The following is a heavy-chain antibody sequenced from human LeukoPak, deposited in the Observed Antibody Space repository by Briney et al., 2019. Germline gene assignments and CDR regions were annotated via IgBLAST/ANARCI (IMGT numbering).Heavy chain of an antibody. D-gene: IGHD3-22*01. CDR3: ARDGNYYDSSGYYHYGMDV. CDR2: IIPIFGTA. V-gene: IGHV1-69*13. Sequence: SVKVSCKASGGTFSSYAISWVRQAPGQGLEWMGGIIPIFGTANYAQKFQGRVTITADESTSTAYMELSRLRSEDTAVYYCARDGNYYDSSGYYHYGMDVWGQGTTVTVSS. CDR1: GGTFSSYA. J-gene: IGHJ6*02.